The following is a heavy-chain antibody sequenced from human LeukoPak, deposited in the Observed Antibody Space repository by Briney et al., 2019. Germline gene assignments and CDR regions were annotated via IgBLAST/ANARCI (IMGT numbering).Heavy chain of an antibody. J-gene: IGHJ4*02. CDR1: GDSVSSDSGA. CDR3: ARMVGATRSFDY. Sequence: SQTLSLTCAISGDSVSSDSGAWNWIRQSPSRGLEWLGRTYYRSQWSNDFALSVKSRISINPDTSKNLFSLQLNSVTPEDTAVYYCARMVGATRSFDYWGQGALVTVSS. CDR2: TYYRSQWSN. D-gene: IGHD1-26*01. V-gene: IGHV6-1*01.